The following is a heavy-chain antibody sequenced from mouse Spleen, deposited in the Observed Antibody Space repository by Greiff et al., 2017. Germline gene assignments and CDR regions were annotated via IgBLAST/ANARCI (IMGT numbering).Heavy chain of an antibody. D-gene: IGHD4-1*01. CDR3: ARLTGGYFDV. CDR2: ISSGGSYT. CDR1: GFTFSSYA. J-gene: IGHJ1*01. V-gene: IGHV5-9-1*01. Sequence: EVKVVESGGGLVKPGGSLKLSYAASGFTFSSYAMSWVRQTPEKRLEWVATISSGGSYTYYPDSVKGRFTISRDNAKNTLYLQMSSLRSEDTAMYYCARLTGGYFDVWGAGTTVTVSS.